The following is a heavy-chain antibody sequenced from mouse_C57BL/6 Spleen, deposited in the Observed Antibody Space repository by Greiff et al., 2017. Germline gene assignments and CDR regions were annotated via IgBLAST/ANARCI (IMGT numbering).Heavy chain of an antibody. J-gene: IGHJ1*03. Sequence: EVKLVESEGGLVQPGSSMKLSCTASGFTFSDYYMAWVRQVPEKGLEWVANINYDGSSTYYLDSLTSRFIISRDNAKNILYLQMSSLKSEDTATYYCARQSYYGSSPYWYFDVWGTGTTVTVSS. CDR2: INYDGSST. CDR3: ARQSYYGSSPYWYFDV. D-gene: IGHD1-1*01. V-gene: IGHV5-16*01. CDR1: GFTFSDYY.